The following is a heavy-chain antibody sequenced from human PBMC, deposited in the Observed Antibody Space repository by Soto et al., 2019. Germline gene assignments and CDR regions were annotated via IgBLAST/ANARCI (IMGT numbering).Heavy chain of an antibody. D-gene: IGHD5-18*01. CDR1: GFTFSSYG. Sequence: QVQLVESGGGVVQPGRSLRLSCAASGFTFSSYGMHWVRQAPGKGLEWVAVISYDGSNKYYADSVKGRFTISRDNSKNTLYLQRNSLRAEDTAVYYCAKVGYGYLGSYGMDVWGQGTTVTVSS. CDR2: ISYDGSNK. J-gene: IGHJ6*02. V-gene: IGHV3-30*18. CDR3: AKVGYGYLGSYGMDV.